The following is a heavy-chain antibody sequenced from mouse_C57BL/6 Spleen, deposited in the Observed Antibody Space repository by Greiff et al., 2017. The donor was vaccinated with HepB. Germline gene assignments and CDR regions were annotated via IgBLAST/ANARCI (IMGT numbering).Heavy chain of an antibody. J-gene: IGHJ1*03. CDR2: IDPSDSET. Sequence: QVQLQQPGAELVRPGSSVKLSCKASGYTFTSYWMHWVKQRPIQGLEWIGNIDPSDSETHYNQKFKDKATLTVDKSSSTAYMQLSSLTSEDSAVYYCAREDATVVGYFDVWGTGTTVTVSS. CDR3: AREDATVVGYFDV. V-gene: IGHV1-52*01. D-gene: IGHD1-1*01. CDR1: GYTFTSYW.